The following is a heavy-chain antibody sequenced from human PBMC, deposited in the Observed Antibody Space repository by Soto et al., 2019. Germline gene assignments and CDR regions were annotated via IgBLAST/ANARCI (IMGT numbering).Heavy chain of an antibody. V-gene: IGHV3-48*03. CDR2: ISSSGYTV. D-gene: IGHD2-2*01. J-gene: IGHJ4*02. Sequence: GGSLRLSCAASGFTFSTYEMNWVRQAPGKGLEWVSYISSSGYTVYYADSVKGRFTISRDNTRNSLYLQMNSLRDEDTALYYCVRYCSTTLCNGVATRTFDYWGQGTLVTVSS. CDR1: GFTFSTYE. CDR3: VRYCSTTLCNGVATRTFDY.